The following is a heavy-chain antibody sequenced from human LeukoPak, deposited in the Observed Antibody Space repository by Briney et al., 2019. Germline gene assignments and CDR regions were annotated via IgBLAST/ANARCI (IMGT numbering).Heavy chain of an antibody. CDR2: IYYSGST. J-gene: IGHJ4*02. CDR1: GGSISSYY. CDR3: ASALNEQQLVQPLWDY. Sequence: SETLSLTCTVSGGSISSYYWSWIRRPPGKGLEWIGYIYYSGSTNYNPSLKSRVTISVDTSKNQFSLKLSSVTAADTAVYYCASALNEQQLVQPLWDYWGQGTLVTVSS. D-gene: IGHD6-13*01. V-gene: IGHV4-59*08.